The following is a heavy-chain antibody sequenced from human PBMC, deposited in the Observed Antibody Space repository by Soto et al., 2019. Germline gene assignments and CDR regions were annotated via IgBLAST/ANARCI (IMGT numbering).Heavy chain of an antibody. J-gene: IGHJ6*02. D-gene: IGHD2-15*01. V-gene: IGHV3-30*04. CDR1: EFTFSSYA. CDR2: ISVDGANE. CDR3: ARPTPRWSYHYGMDV. Sequence: QLVESGGRGVQPGRSLRLSCEASEFTFSSYAMHWVRQAPGRGLEWVALISVDGANEYYADAVKGRFIISRDNSKSIVYLHMNSLRPDDTAIYYCARPTPRWSYHYGMDVWGQGTTVTVSS.